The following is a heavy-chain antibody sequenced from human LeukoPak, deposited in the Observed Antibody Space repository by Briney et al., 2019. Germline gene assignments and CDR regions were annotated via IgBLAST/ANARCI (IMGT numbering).Heavy chain of an antibody. Sequence: VXQAPGXXXXXXXXIKSXXXXXTTXXAXXXXXXXXXXRXDSKNTLYLQMNSLKTEDTAVYYCTTHLAVAKYYFDYWGQGTLVTVSS. V-gene: IGHV3-15*01. D-gene: IGHD6-19*01. CDR3: TTHLAVAKYYFDY. J-gene: IGHJ4*02. CDR2: IKSXXXXXTT.